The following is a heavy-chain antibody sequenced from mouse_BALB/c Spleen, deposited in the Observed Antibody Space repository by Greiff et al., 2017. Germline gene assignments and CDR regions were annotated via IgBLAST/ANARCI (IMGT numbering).Heavy chain of an antibody. D-gene: IGHD1-1*01. J-gene: IGHJ2*01. Sequence: EVQGVESGGGLVQPGGSLKLSCAASGFTFSSYTMSWVRQTPEKRLEWVAYISNGGGSTYYPDTVKGRFTISRDNAKNTLYLQMSSLKSEDTAMYYCARLSNGTLDYWGQGTTLTVSS. V-gene: IGHV5-12-2*01. CDR2: ISNGGGST. CDR3: ARLSNGTLDY. CDR1: GFTFSSYT.